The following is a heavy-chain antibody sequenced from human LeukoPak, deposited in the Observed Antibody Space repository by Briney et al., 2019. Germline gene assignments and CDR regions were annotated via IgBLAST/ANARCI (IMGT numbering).Heavy chain of an antibody. D-gene: IGHD1-26*01. CDR3: ATWAFYHSLDV. CDR2: INKDGSAT. V-gene: IGHV3-43*02. Sequence: GGSLRLSCEASGFTFDAYAMHWVRPAPGKGLEWVSLINKDGSATYYADSVKGRFTISRDNSKNSLYLQMNSLRSEDTALYYCATWAFYHSLDVWGQGTTVTVSS. CDR1: GFTFDAYA. J-gene: IGHJ6*02.